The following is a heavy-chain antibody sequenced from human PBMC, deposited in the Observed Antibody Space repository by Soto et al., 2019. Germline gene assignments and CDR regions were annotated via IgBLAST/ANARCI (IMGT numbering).Heavy chain of an antibody. J-gene: IGHJ4*02. CDR3: ASLSAPSDY. CDR1: GFTFSSYW. Sequence: PGGSLRLSCAASGFTFSSYWMHWVRQAPGKGLVWVSHTNSDGDITEYADSVKGRFPISRDNTKNALYLQMNSLRAEDTAVYYCASLSAPSDYWGQGTRVTVSS. V-gene: IGHV3-74*03. D-gene: IGHD3-3*01. CDR2: TNSDGDIT.